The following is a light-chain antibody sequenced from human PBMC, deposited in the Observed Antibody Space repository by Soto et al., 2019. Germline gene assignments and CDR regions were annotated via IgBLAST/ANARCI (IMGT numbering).Light chain of an antibody. CDR1: SSDVGSYNL. V-gene: IGLV2-23*02. CDR2: EVT. J-gene: IGLJ1*01. CDR3: CSYAGDSTLYV. Sequence: QSALTQPASVSGSPGQSITISCTGTSSDVGSYNLVTWYQQHPGKAPKLMIYEVTERPSGVSNRFSGSKSGNTASLTISGLQADDEADYYCCSYAGDSTLYVFGTGTKVTVL.